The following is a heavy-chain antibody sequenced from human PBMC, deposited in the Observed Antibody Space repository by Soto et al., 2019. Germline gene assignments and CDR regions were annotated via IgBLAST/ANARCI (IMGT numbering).Heavy chain of an antibody. CDR2: TFFSGST. D-gene: IGHD3-10*01. CDR3: ARYRMVRGVDFDY. J-gene: IGHJ4*02. V-gene: IGHV4-59*01. CDR1: GGSISTDY. Sequence: PSETLSLTCTVSGGSISTDYWSWIRQPPGKGLEWIGFTFFSGSTNYNPSLKSRATISVDTSKNQFSLKLTSVTAADTAVYYCARYRMVRGVDFDYWGQGTPVTVSS.